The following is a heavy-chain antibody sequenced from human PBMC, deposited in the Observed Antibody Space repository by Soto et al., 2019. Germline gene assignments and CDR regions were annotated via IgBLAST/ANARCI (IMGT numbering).Heavy chain of an antibody. V-gene: IGHV1-2*04. CDR3: ARGGEYYYGSGSYYYYYMDV. CDR1: GYTFTGYY. D-gene: IGHD3-10*01. J-gene: IGHJ6*03. Sequence: GASVKVSCKASGYTFTGYYMHWVRHAPGQGLEWMGWINPNSGGTNYAQKFQGWVTMTRDTSISTAYMELSRLRSDDTAVYYCARGGEYYYGSGSYYYYYMDVWGKGTTVTVSS. CDR2: INPNSGGT.